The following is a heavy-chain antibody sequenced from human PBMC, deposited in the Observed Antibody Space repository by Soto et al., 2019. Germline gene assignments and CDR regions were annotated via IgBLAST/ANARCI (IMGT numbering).Heavy chain of an antibody. D-gene: IGHD2-15*01. CDR1: EYYIIDRYD. CDR3: ARALYCSGGSCSPLRCMDV. CDR2: IYHSGST. Sequence: SETLSVTWGFSEYYIIDRYDWGWIRQHPGQGLEWIGTIYHSGSTYYNPSLRTRVTISVDTSKNQFSLKLSSVTAADTAVYYCARALYCSGGSCSPLRCMDVWGQGTTVTVS. J-gene: IGHJ6*02. V-gene: IGHV4-38-2*01.